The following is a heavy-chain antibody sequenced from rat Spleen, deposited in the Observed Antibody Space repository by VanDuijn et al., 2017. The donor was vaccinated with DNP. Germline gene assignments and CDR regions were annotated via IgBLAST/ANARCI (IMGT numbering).Heavy chain of an antibody. V-gene: IGHV5S13*01. CDR1: GFTFSYYW. CDR2: ITGGSRIT. D-gene: IGHD1-4*01. J-gene: IGHJ1*01. CDR3: ATSTGAY. Sequence: EVQLAESGGGLVQPGGSLKLSCAASGFTFSYYWMAWVRQVPGKGLEWIASITGGSRITSYPDSVKGRFTISRDDAKNTLSLQMNSLRSEDTATYYCATSTGAYWGPGTMVTVSS.